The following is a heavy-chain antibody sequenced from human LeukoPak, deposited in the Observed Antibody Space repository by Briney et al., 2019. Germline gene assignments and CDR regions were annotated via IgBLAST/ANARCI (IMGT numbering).Heavy chain of an antibody. J-gene: IGHJ6*02. CDR1: GGTFSSYA. D-gene: IGHD6-19*01. CDR3: ARDFQTAVYYYGMDV. Sequence: AASVKVSCKASGGTFSSYAIRWVRTAPGQGLAWMVRIIPILGIANYAQKFQGRVTITADKSTSTAYMELSSLRSEDTAVYYCARDFQTAVYYYGMDVWGQGTTVTVSS. V-gene: IGHV1-69*04. CDR2: IIPILGIA.